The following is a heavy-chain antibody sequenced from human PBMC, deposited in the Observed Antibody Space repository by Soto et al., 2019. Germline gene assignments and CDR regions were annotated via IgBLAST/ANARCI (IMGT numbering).Heavy chain of an antibody. Sequence: GSLRLSCAASGFTSSDYYMSWIRQAPGKGLEWVSYISSSSSYTNYADSVKGRFTISRDNAKNSLYLQMNSLRAEDTAVYYCARAPRGYGSGSYLRFDYWGQGTLVTVSS. CDR3: ARAPRGYGSGSYLRFDY. CDR2: ISSSSSYT. J-gene: IGHJ4*02. V-gene: IGHV3-11*06. CDR1: GFTSSDYY. D-gene: IGHD3-10*01.